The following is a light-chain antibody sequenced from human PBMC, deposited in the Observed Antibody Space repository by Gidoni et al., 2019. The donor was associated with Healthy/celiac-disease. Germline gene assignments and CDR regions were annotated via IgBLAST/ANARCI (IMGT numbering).Light chain of an antibody. J-gene: IGKJ1*01. Sequence: AIRMTQSPSSFSASTGDRVTITCRASQGISSYLAWYQQKPGKAPKLLIYAASTLQSGVPSRFSGSGYGKDFTLTISCLQSEDFATYYCQQYYSYPWTFGQGTKVEIK. CDR2: AAS. V-gene: IGKV1-8*01. CDR1: QGISSY. CDR3: QQYYSYPWT.